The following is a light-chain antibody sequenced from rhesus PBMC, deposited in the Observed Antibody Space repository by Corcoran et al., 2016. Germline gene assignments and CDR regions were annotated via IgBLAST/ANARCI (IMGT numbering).Light chain of an antibody. CDR2: AAS. J-gene: IGKJ4*01. CDR3: HQDNSHPLT. Sequence: DIQMTQSPSSLSATVGDRVTITCRASQTLSSYLAWYQQKPGTVPKLLIDAASSLESGVPSRFSVRGSGTEFTRTTRSLQPEDFVTYYCHQDNSHPLTFGEGTKVEIK. V-gene: IGKV1-44*01. CDR1: QTLSSY.